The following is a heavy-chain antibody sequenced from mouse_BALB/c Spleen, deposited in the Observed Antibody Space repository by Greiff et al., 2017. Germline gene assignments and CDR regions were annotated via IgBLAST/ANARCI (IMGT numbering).Heavy chain of an antibody. Sequence: EVQRVESGGGLVKPGGSLKLSCAASGFAFSSYDMSWVRQTPEKRLEWVAYISSGGGSTYYPDTVKGRFTISRDNAKNTLYLQMSSLKSEDTAMYYCARPLIYYDSPWFAYWGQGTLVTVSA. V-gene: IGHV5-12-1*01. J-gene: IGHJ3*01. CDR1: GFAFSSYD. D-gene: IGHD2-4*01. CDR3: ARPLIYYDSPWFAY. CDR2: ISSGGGST.